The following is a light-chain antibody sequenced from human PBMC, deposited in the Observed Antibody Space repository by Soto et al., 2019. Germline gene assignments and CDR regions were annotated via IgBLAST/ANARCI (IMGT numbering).Light chain of an antibody. V-gene: IGLV2-8*01. J-gene: IGLJ1*01. CDR1: SSDVGGYNY. CDR3: SSYAGSNNYV. CDR2: GVS. Sequence: QSVLTQPPSVSGSPGQSVTISCTGTSSDVGGYNYVSWYQQHPGKAPKLMIYGVSKRPSGVPDRFSGSKSGNTASLTVSGLQAEDEADYYCSSYAGSNNYVFGTETKVT.